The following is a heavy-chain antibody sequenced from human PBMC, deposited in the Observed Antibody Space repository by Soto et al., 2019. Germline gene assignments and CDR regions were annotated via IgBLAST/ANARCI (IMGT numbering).Heavy chain of an antibody. CDR3: SRLGSGLQY. V-gene: IGHV4-59*01. CDR2: VYYNGRT. Sequence: PSETLSLTCTFSGGSISGYYWGWIRQPPGKGLEWVGYVYYNGRTNYNPSLKSRVTMSIDTSKNQFSLSLSSVTAADTAVYYCSRLGSGLQYLGQGTLVTAPQ. CDR1: GGSISGYY. J-gene: IGHJ4*02. D-gene: IGHD2-15*01.